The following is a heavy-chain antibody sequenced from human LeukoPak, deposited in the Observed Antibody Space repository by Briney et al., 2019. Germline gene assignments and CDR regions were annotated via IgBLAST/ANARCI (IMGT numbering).Heavy chain of an antibody. CDR1: GFTFSSYS. CDR3: ARVGYYYDSSGYYYYFDY. V-gene: IGHV3-21*01. D-gene: IGHD3-22*01. CDR2: ISSSSSYI. J-gene: IGHJ4*02. Sequence: PGGSLRLSCAASGFTFSSYSMNWVRQAPGKGLEWVSSISSSSSYIYYADSVKGRFTISRDNAKNSLYLQMNSLRAEDTAVYYCARVGYYYDSSGYYYYFDYWGQGTPVTVSS.